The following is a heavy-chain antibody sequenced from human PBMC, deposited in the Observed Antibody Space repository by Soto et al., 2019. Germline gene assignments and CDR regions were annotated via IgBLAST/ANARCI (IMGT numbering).Heavy chain of an antibody. CDR1: GDSVRNQY. J-gene: IGHJ3*02. D-gene: IGHD6-13*01. V-gene: IGHV4-59*08. CDR3: ARQSITATGMAAFDI. CDR2: VYYSGST. Sequence: SETLSLTCTVSGDSVRNQYWSWIRQPPGKGLEWIGYVYYSGSTNYNPSLKSRGTISVDTSKNQFSLKLSSVTAADTAVYYCARQSITATGMAAFDIWGQGTMVT.